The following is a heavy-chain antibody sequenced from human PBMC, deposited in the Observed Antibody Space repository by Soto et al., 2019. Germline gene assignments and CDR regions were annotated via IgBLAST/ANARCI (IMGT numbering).Heavy chain of an antibody. V-gene: IGHV4-39*01. CDR2: AYYSGST. J-gene: IGHJ6*02. CDR3: ARQGLGYYDGSGYYGMDV. CDR1: GGSISGSKYY. Sequence: QLQLQESGPGLVKPSETLSLTCTVSGGSISGSKYYWGRIRQPPGKGLVWIGSAYYSGSTYYNPSLKSRVNISVDTSKNPLSLKLSYVTAADTAVYYCARQGLGYYDGSGYYGMDVWGQGTTVTVSS. D-gene: IGHD3-22*01.